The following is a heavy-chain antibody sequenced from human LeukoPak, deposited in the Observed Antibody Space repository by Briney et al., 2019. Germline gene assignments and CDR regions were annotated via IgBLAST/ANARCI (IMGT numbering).Heavy chain of an antibody. V-gene: IGHV4-34*01. J-gene: IGHJ4*02. CDR2: INHSGST. CDR1: GVSFSGYY. CDR3: ARVVAVAGLDY. D-gene: IGHD6-19*01. Sequence: PSETLSLTCAVYGVSFSGYYWSWIRQPPGKGLEWIGEINHSGSTNYNPSLKSRVTISVDKSKNQFSLKLSSVTAADTAVYYCARVVAVAGLDYWGQGTLVTVPS.